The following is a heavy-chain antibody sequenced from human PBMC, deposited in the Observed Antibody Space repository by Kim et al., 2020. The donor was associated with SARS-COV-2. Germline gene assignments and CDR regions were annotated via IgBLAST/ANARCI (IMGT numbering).Heavy chain of an antibody. J-gene: IGHJ4*02. V-gene: IGHV4-39*01. Sequence: SETLSLTCTVSGGSISSSTYYWGWIRQPPGQGLEWFVSIYYGGSTYYSPSLKSRVTISVDTSKNQFSLKLSSVTAADTAVYYCASLVVVPASMDSWGQGTLVTVSS. CDR1: GGSISSSTYY. D-gene: IGHD2-2*01. CDR3: ASLVVVPASMDS. CDR2: IYYGGST.